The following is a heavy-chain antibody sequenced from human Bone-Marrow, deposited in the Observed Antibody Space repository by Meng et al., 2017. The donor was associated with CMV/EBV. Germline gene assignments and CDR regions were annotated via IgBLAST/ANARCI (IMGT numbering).Heavy chain of an antibody. D-gene: IGHD6-19*01. Sequence: GGSLRLSCVASGFTFSNYWMHWVRQAPGKGLKWVSRIYRDGNYTDYADSVKGRFTISRDNAKNTVFLQMNSLRVEDTAVYYCRGSGSNDYWGHGTLVTVSS. CDR2: IYRDGNYT. J-gene: IGHJ4*01. CDR3: RGSGSNDY. CDR1: GFTFSNYW. V-gene: IGHV3-74*01.